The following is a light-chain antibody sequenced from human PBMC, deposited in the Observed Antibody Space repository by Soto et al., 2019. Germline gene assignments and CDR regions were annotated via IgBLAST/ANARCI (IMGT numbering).Light chain of an antibody. CDR3: QQYYSYPIT. CDR2: AAS. CDR1: QGISSY. Sequence: AILMTQSPSSFSASPGDRVTITCRASQGISSYLAWYQQKPGKAPKLLIYAASTLQSGVPSRFSGSGSGTDFTLTISGLQSEDFATYYCQQYYSYPITFGQGTRLEIK. J-gene: IGKJ5*01. V-gene: IGKV1-8*01.